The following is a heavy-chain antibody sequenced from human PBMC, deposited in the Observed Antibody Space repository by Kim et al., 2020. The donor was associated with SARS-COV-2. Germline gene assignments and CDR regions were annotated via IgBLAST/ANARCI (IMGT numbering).Heavy chain of an antibody. V-gene: IGHV4-39*02. Sequence: SETLSLTCSVSGGSLSSSNYYWAWIRQPPGKGLDWVGSMSSSGTTYYNPSIQVRVAISVDTSKKQFFLRLRSVTAADTAVYYCAREVVTSILKFDSWGRGTRVNVSS. CDR1: GGSLSSSNYY. CDR2: MSSSGTT. D-gene: IGHD2-21*02. J-gene: IGHJ4*02. CDR3: AREVVTSILKFDS.